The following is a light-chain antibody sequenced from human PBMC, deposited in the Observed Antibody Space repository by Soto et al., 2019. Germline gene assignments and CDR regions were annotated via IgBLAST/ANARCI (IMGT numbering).Light chain of an antibody. CDR1: QSISSW. V-gene: IGKV1-5*03. CDR3: QQYNSYSRT. CDR2: KAS. Sequence: DIQMTQSPSTLSASVGDRVTITCRASQSISSWLAWYQQKPGKAPKLLIYKASSLDSGVPSRFSGSGSGTEFTLTISSLQPDDCATYYCQQYNSYSRTFGQGTKVEIK. J-gene: IGKJ1*01.